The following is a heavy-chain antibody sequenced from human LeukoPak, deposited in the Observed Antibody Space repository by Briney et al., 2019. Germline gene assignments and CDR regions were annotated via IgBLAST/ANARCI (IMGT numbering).Heavy chain of an antibody. Sequence: GGSLRLSCAASGFTFGSYWMSWVRQAPGKGLEWVANIKQDGSEKYYVDSVKGRFTISRDNAKNSLYLQMNSLRAEDTAVYYCARDLRGAWFDPWGQGTLVTVSS. J-gene: IGHJ5*02. CDR1: GFTFGSYW. D-gene: IGHD2-15*01. V-gene: IGHV3-7*01. CDR3: ARDLRGAWFDP. CDR2: IKQDGSEK.